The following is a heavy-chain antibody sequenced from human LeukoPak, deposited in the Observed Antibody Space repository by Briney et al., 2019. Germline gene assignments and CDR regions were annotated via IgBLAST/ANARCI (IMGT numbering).Heavy chain of an antibody. Sequence: ASVKVSCKASGYTFTSYAMHWVRQAPGQRLEWMGWINAGNDNTKYSQKFQGRVTITRDTSASTAYMELSSLRSEDTAVYYCARDRVVGWHEDFDYWGQGTLVTVSS. CDR3: ARDRVVGWHEDFDY. CDR2: INAGNDNT. V-gene: IGHV1-3*01. CDR1: GYTFTSYA. D-gene: IGHD1-26*01. J-gene: IGHJ4*02.